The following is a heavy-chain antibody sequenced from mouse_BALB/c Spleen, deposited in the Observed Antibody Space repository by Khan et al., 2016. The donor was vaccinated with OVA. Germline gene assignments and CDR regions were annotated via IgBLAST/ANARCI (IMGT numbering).Heavy chain of an antibody. CDR1: GYTFTSYT. J-gene: IGHJ3*01. D-gene: IGHD2-14*01. CDR2: INPSNGYT. V-gene: IGHV1-4*01. CDR3: VRDGAYHRSDGWFAY. Sequence: QVQLKQSGAELARPGASVKMSCKASGYTFTSYTIHWIKKRPGQGLEWIGYINPSNGYTNYNQKFKDKATLTTDKSSTTAYLQLSSLTSDDSAVYSCVRDGAYHRSDGWFAYWGQGTLVTDSA.